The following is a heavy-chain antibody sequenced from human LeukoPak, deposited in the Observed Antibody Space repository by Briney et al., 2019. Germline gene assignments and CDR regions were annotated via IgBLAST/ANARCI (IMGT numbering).Heavy chain of an antibody. CDR2: IYYSGST. CDR3: ARHLGDYDFWSGYSSPRYGMDV. CDR1: GGSISIYY. J-gene: IGHJ6*02. D-gene: IGHD3-3*01. Sequence: SETLSLTCTVSGGSISIYYWSWIRQPPGKGLEWIGYIYYSGSTNYNPSLKSRVTISVDTSKNQFSLKLSSVTAADTAVYYCARHLGDYDFWSGYSSPRYGMDVWGQGTTVTVSS. V-gene: IGHV4-59*08.